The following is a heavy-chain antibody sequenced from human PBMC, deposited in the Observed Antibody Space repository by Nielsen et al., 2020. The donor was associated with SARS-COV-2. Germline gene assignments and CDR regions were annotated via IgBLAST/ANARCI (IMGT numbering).Heavy chain of an antibody. D-gene: IGHD5-24*01. CDR2: MSGSSSYI. J-gene: IGHJ4*02. V-gene: IGHV3-11*05. Sequence: GESLKISCAGSGFTFSDYYMSWIRQAPGKGLEWVAKMSGSSSYIHYADSVKGRYTISKDSAKNSLYLQMNSLRAEDTAVYYCAREGRDLPLDYWGQGVLVTVSS. CDR3: AREGRDLPLDY. CDR1: GFTFSDYY.